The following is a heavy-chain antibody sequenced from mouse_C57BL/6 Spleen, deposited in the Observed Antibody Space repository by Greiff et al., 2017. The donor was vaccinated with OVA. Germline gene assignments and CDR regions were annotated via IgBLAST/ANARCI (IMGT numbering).Heavy chain of an antibody. J-gene: IGHJ4*01. CDR2: IYPGGGYT. CDR3: ARRGSSSYYYAMDY. CDR1: GYTFTNYW. V-gene: IGHV1-63*01. Sequence: QVQLKESGAELVRPGTSVKMSCKASGYTFTNYWIGWAKQRPGHGLEWIGDIYPGGGYTNYNEKFKGKATLTADKSSSTAYMQFSSLTSEDSAIYYCARRGSSSYYYAMDYWGQGTSVTVSS. D-gene: IGHD1-1*01.